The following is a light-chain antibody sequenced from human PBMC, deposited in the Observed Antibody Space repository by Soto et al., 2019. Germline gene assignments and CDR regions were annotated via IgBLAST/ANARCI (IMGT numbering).Light chain of an antibody. CDR2: GAS. Sequence: EIVMTQSPATLSVSPGERATLSCRASQSVSIDLAWYQQTPGRAPRLLIYGASTRATGIPVRFSGSASGTDFTLTISRLEPEDFAVYYCQQYGSSHPFGQVTRLEIK. V-gene: IGKV3-15*01. CDR1: QSVSID. CDR3: QQYGSSHP. J-gene: IGKJ5*01.